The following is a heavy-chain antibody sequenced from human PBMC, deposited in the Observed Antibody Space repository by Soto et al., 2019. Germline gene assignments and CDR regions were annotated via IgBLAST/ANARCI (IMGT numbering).Heavy chain of an antibody. CDR2: IYYSGST. D-gene: IGHD3-22*01. V-gene: IGHV4-59*01. CDR3: VRDQLYYYDIFGRPLNGFDI. J-gene: IGHJ3*02. CDR1: GGSISSYY. Sequence: PSETLSLTCTVSGGSISSYYWSWIRQPPGKGLEWIGYIYYSGSTNYNPSLKSRVTISVDTSKNQFSLKLSSVTAADTALYYCVRDQLYYYDIFGRPLNGFDIWGQGTMVTVSS.